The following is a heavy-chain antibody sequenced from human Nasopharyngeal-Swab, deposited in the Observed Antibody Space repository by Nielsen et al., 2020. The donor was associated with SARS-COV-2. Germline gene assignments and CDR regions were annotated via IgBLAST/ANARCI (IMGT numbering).Heavy chain of an antibody. V-gene: IGHV1-46*01. CDR2: INPGGGSA. J-gene: IGHJ5*02. CDR3: ARGGDPREVVAATDCFDP. Sequence: VRQMPGKGLEWMGIINPGGGSARYSRNFQGRVTMTRDTSTNTVYMELYSLTSEDTAVYYCARGGDPREVVAATDCFDPWGQGTLVTVSS. D-gene: IGHD2-15*01.